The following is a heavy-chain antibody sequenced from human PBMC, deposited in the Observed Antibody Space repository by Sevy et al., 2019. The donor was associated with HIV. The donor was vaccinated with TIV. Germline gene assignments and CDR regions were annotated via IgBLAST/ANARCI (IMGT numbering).Heavy chain of an antibody. CDR1: GGTFSNYA. D-gene: IGHD2-2*01. Sequence: ASVKVSCKASGGTFSNYALSWVRQAPGQGLEWMGGIIPIFGTTNFAQTFQGRVTITADESTSTAYMELSSLRSADTAVYSCARTPLVRIPGATDLYFDNWGQGTLVTVSS. J-gene: IGHJ4*02. CDR2: IIPIFGTT. V-gene: IGHV1-69*13. CDR3: ARTPLVRIPGATDLYFDN.